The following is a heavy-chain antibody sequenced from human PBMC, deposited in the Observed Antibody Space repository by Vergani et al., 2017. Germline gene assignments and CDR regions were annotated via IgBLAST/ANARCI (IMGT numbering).Heavy chain of an antibody. CDR1: GGSFSGYY. CDR2: INHSGIT. D-gene: IGHD6-6*01. V-gene: IGHV4-34*01. J-gene: IGHJ6*03. CDR3: ACKPHRIAARAPYFYYMDV. Sequence: VHLQQWGAGLLKPSETLSPTCAVYGGSFSGYYWSWIRQPPGKGLEWIGEINHSGITNYNPSLKSRVTISVDTSKNQFSLKLNSVTAADTAVYYCACKPHRIAARAPYFYYMDVWGKXP.